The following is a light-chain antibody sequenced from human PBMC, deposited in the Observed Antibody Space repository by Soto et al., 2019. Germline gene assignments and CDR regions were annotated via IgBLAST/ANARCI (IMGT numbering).Light chain of an antibody. CDR2: DVS. V-gene: IGLV2-14*01. CDR3: SSYTSSSTYV. CDR1: SSDVGAYDY. Sequence: SVVRRAGYVCGSRGQSNAIASTGTSSDVGAYDYVSWYQQHPGKAPKVMIYDVSNRPSGVSNRFSGSKSGNTASLTISGLQAEDEADYYCSSYTSSSTYVFGTGTKVTVL. J-gene: IGLJ1*01.